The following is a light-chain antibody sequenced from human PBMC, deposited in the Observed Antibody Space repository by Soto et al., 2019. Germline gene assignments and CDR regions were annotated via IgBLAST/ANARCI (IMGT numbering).Light chain of an antibody. CDR2: DAS. CDR3: HQRQYWPPIT. J-gene: IGKJ5*01. Sequence: VVLTQSPATLSLSPGERATLSCRTSLSVSVYLDWYQHKPGQAPRLLISDASNRATGIPARFSGSGSGTDFTLTISSLEPEDFAVYYCHQRQYWPPITFGQGTHWRL. CDR1: LSVSVY. V-gene: IGKV3-11*01.